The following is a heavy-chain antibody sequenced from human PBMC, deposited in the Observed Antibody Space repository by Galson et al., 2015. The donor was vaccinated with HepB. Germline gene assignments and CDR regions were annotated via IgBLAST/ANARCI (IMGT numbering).Heavy chain of an antibody. CDR1: GYAFTTYA. CDR3: ARDFCSGDYCYSMWSS. V-gene: IGHV7-4-1*02. J-gene: IGHJ5*02. D-gene: IGHD2-15*01. Sequence: SVKVSCKASGYAFTTYAMNWVRQAPGQGLEWMGWINTNTGNPTYAQGFTGPFVFSLDTSVSTAYLQISSLKAEDTAVYYCARDFCSGDYCYSMWSSWGQGTLVTVSS. CDR2: INTNTGNP.